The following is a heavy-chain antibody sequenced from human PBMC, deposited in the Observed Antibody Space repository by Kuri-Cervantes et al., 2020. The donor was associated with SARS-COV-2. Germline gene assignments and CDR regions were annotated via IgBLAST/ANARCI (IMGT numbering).Heavy chain of an antibody. CDR3: AKDQHGIVVVVAAIDY. Sequence: GESLKISCAASGFTFSSYAMHWVRRAPGKGLEWVALISYDGSNKFYADSVKGRFTISRDNSKNTLYLQMNSLRAEDTAVYYCAKDQHGIVVVVAAIDYWGQGTLVTVSS. D-gene: IGHD2-15*01. V-gene: IGHV3-30*04. CDR2: ISYDGSNK. J-gene: IGHJ4*02. CDR1: GFTFSSYA.